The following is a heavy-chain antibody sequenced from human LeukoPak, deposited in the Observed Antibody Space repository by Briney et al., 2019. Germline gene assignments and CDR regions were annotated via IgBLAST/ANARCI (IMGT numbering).Heavy chain of an antibody. CDR3: ARLMVYAIRRYYYYGMDV. CDR1: GFTFSSYW. CDR2: IKQDGSEK. D-gene: IGHD2-8*01. J-gene: IGHJ6*02. Sequence: GSLRLSCAASGFTFSSYWMSWVRQAPGKGLEWVANIKQDGSEKYYVDSVKGRFTISRDNAKNSLYLQMNSLRAEDTAVCYCARLMVYAIRRYYYYGMDVWGQGTTVTVSS. V-gene: IGHV3-7*01.